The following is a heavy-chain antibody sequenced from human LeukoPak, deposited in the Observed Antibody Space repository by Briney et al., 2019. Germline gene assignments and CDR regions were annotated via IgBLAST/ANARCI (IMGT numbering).Heavy chain of an antibody. CDR1: GFTFSSYG. J-gene: IGHJ4*02. Sequence: PGGSLRLSCAASGFTFSSYGMHWVRQAPGKGLEWVAVIWYDGSNKYYADSVKGRFTISRDNSKNTLYLQMNSLRAEDTAVYYCTTELGVVYYYGSGSYGYWGQGTLVTVSS. CDR3: TTELGVVYYYGSGSYGY. V-gene: IGHV3-33*01. CDR2: IWYDGSNK. D-gene: IGHD3-10*01.